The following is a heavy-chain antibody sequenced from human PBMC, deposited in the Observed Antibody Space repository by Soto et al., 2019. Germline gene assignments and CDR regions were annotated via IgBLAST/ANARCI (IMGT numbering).Heavy chain of an antibody. J-gene: IGHJ4*02. Sequence: EVQLLESGGGLVQPGGSLRLSCAASGFTFSSYAMSWVRQAPGKGLEWVSAISGSGGSTYYADSVKGRFTISRDNSKNTLYRQMNSLRAEDTAVYYCAKDAPPDNYGDKPPPPFFDYWGKGTLVTVSS. D-gene: IGHD4-17*01. V-gene: IGHV3-23*01. CDR2: ISGSGGST. CDR3: AKDAPPDNYGDKPPPPFFDY. CDR1: GFTFSSYA.